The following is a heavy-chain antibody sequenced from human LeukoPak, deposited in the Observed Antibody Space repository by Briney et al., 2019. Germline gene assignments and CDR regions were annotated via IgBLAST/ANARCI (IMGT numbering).Heavy chain of an antibody. D-gene: IGHD3-16*01. Sequence: HSETLSLTCTVSGGSISSSSYYWGWIRQPPGKGLEWIGSIYYSGSTYYNPSLKSRVTISVDTSKNQFSLKLSSVTAADTAVYYCARSAGGRGVNYFDYWGQGTLVTVSS. V-gene: IGHV4-39*07. CDR2: IYYSGST. CDR1: GGSISSSSYY. J-gene: IGHJ4*02. CDR3: ARSAGGRGVNYFDY.